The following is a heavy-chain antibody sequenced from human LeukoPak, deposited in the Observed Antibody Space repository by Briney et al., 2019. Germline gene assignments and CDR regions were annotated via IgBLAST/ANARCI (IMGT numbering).Heavy chain of an antibody. J-gene: IGHJ3*02. CDR3: ATSMVRGVMAAFDI. Sequence: PSETLSLTCTVSGYSISSGYYWGWIRQPPGKGLEWIGSIYHSGSTYYNPSLKSRVTISVDTSKNQFSLKLSSVTAADTAVYYCATSMVRGVMAAFDIWGQGTMVTVSS. CDR1: GYSISSGYY. D-gene: IGHD3-10*01. V-gene: IGHV4-38-2*02. CDR2: IYHSGST.